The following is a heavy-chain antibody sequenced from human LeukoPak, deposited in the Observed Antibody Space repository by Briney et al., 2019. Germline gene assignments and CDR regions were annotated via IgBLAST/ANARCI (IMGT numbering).Heavy chain of an antibody. CDR1: GGSISTYI. CDR3: ARHTTMIVVVIDY. J-gene: IGHJ4*02. D-gene: IGHD3-22*01. CDR2: ISDSGST. V-gene: IGHV4-4*07. Sequence: SETLSLTCTVSGGSISTYIWSWIRQTAGKGLEWIGRISDSGSTNYNPSLKSRVTISVDTSKNQFSLKLSSVTPADTAVYYRARHTTMIVVVIDYWGQGTLVTVSS.